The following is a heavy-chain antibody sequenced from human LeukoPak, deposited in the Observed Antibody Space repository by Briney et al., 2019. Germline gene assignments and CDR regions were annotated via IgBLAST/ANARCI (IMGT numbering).Heavy chain of an antibody. CDR2: IIPIFGTA. CDR1: GGTFSSYA. V-gene: IGHV1-69*05. Sequence: SVKVSCKASGGTFSSYAISWVRQALGQGLEWMGGIIPIFGTANYAQKFQGRVTITTDESTSTAYMELSSLRSEDTAVYYCAISTIFGVDIITPLSYWGPGTLVTVSS. J-gene: IGHJ4*02. D-gene: IGHD3-3*01. CDR3: AISTIFGVDIITPLSY.